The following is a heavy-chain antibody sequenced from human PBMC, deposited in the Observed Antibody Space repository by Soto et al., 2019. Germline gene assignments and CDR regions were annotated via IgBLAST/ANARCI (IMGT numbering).Heavy chain of an antibody. D-gene: IGHD6-13*01. CDR2: IYPGDSDT. CDR3: ARTSAAGKYYYGMDV. J-gene: IGHJ6*02. CDR1: GYSFTSYW. V-gene: IGHV5-51*01. Sequence: GESLKISCKGSGYSFTSYWIGWGRQMPGKGLEGMGIIYPGDSDTRYSPSFQGQVTISADKSISTAYLQWSSLKASDTAMYYCARTSAAGKYYYGMDVWGQGTTVTVSS.